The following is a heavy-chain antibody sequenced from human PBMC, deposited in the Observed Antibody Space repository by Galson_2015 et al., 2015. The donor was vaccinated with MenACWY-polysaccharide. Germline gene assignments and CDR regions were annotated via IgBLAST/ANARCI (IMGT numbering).Heavy chain of an antibody. CDR1: GFTFSSYA. J-gene: IGHJ6*02. D-gene: IGHD2/OR15-2a*01. CDR2: ISYDGSNK. Sequence: SLRLSCAASGFTFSSYAIHWVRQAPGKGLEWVAIISYDGSNKYYADSVKGQFTISRDNSKNTMYLQMNSLKSDDTAVYYYARTYCSRTTCYGMDVWGQGTTVTVSS. V-gene: IGHV3-30-3*01. CDR3: ARTYCSRTTCYGMDV.